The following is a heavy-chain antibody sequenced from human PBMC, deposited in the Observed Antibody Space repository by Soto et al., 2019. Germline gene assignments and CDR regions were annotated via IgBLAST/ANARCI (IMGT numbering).Heavy chain of an antibody. CDR1: GFTFNRYS. D-gene: IGHD3-22*01. Sequence: GWSLRLSCAASGFTFNRYSMNWVRQAPGKGPEWVSSITISSNNIYYADSVKGRFTTSRDNAKDSLYLQMNSLRAEDTALYYCARDYYYDSSGYSPLDYWGQGTLVTVSS. V-gene: IGHV3-21*01. J-gene: IGHJ4*02. CDR2: ITISSNNI. CDR3: ARDYYYDSSGYSPLDY.